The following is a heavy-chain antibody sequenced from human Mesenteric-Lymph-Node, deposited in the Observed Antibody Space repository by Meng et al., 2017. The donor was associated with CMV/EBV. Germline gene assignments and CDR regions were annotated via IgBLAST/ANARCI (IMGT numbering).Heavy chain of an antibody. V-gene: IGHV3-48*03. CDR3: ARVVPAAKFFDY. J-gene: IGHJ4*02. CDR1: GFTFSSYE. D-gene: IGHD2-2*01. Sequence: GGSLRLSCAASGFTFSSYEMNWVRQAPGKGLEWVSYISSSGSTIYYADSVKGRFTISRDNAKNSLYLQMNSLRAEDTAVYYCARVVPAAKFFDYWGQGTLVTVSS. CDR2: ISSSGSTI.